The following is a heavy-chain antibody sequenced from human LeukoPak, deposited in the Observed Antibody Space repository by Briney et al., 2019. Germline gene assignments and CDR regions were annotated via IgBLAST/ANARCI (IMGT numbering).Heavy chain of an antibody. CDR1: GGTFSSYA. J-gene: IGHJ4*02. CDR3: ARDLGGATFDY. Sequence: SVKVSCKASGGTFSSYAISWVRQAPGQGLEWMGGTIPIFGTANYAQKFQGRVTITADESTSTAYMELSSLRSEDTAVYSCARDLGGATFDYWGQGTLVTVSS. V-gene: IGHV1-69*13. D-gene: IGHD1-26*01. CDR2: TIPIFGTA.